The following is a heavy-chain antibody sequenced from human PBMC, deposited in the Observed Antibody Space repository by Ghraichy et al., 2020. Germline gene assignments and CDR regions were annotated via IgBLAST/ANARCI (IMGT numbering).Heavy chain of an antibody. CDR3: ARGCEYGSSSSGAPGDCMDV. V-gene: IGHV4-34*01. J-gene: IGHJ6*02. D-gene: IGHD6-6*01. CDR1: GGSFSGYH. Sequence: GSLRLSCAVYGGSFSGYHWSWSRQPPGKGLEWIGEINHISTTSYNPSLKSRVTISVDTSKNQFSLKLNSLTAADTAVYYCARGCEYGSSSSGAPGDCMDVWGPGTTVTVSS. CDR2: INHISTT.